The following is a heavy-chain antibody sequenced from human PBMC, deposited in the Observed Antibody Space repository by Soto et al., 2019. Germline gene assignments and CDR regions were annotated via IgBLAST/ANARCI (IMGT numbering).Heavy chain of an antibody. D-gene: IGHD3-10*01. V-gene: IGHV3-13*01. CDR1: GFTFSSYD. CDR2: IGTAGNT. CDR3: ARAARGSYHNIDF. J-gene: IGHJ4*02. Sequence: EVQLVESGGGLVQPGGSLRLSCAASGFTFSSYDMHWVRQGIGKGLEWVSAIGTAGNTYYPGSVKGRFTISRENAKNSLYLQMNSLGAGDTAVYFCARAARGSYHNIDFWGQGTLVTVSS.